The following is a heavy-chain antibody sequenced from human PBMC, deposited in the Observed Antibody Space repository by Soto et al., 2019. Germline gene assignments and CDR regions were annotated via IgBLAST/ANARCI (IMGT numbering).Heavy chain of an antibody. CDR1: GYTFTSYG. CDR3: ASEYYDGSGPWD. D-gene: IGHD3-10*01. J-gene: IGHJ4*02. V-gene: IGHV1-18*01. CDR2: ISAYTGNT. Sequence: QVQLVQSGAEVKKPGASVKVSCKASGYTFTSYGISWVRQAPGQGLEWMGWISAYTGNTNYAQKLQRRVTMTTDTATSTAYKELRSLRSDDTAVYFCASEYYDGSGPWDWGQGTQVTVSS.